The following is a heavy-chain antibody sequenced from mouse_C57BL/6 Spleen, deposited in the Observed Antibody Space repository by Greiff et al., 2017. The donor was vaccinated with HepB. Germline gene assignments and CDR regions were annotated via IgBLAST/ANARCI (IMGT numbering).Heavy chain of an antibody. D-gene: IGHD1-1*01. J-gene: IGHJ2*01. Sequence: EVKLQESGGGLVKPGGSLKLSCAASGFTFSSYTMSWVRQTPEKRLEWVATISGGGGNTYYPDSVKGRFTISRDNAKNTLYLQMSSLRSEDTALYYCASAITTVVDYWGQGTTLTVSS. CDR3: ASAITTVVDY. V-gene: IGHV5-9*01. CDR1: GFTFSSYT. CDR2: ISGGGGNT.